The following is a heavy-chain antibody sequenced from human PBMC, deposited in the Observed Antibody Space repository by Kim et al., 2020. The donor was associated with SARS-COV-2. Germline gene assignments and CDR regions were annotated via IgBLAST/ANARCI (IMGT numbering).Heavy chain of an antibody. D-gene: IGHD2-15*01. CDR3: ARDQGGSSNP. J-gene: IGHJ5*02. V-gene: IGHV3-48*01. CDR2: STD. Sequence: STDFYADSVKGQFTISRDNAKYSLYLQMNSLRAEETAGYCCARDQGGSSNPWGQGTLVTVSS.